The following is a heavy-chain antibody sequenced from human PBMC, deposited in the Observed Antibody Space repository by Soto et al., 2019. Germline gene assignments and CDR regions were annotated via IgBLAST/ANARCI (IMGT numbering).Heavy chain of an antibody. D-gene: IGHD5-18*01. Sequence: ESWGGVVQPGRSLRLSCAASGFTFSSYGMHWVRQAPGKGLEWVAVISYDGSNKYYADSVKGRFTISRDNSKNTLYLQMNSLRAEDTAVYYCARAFSDTAYYWGQGSLVTVSS. V-gene: IGHV3-30*03. CDR3: ARAFSDTAYY. CDR2: ISYDGSNK. J-gene: IGHJ4*02. CDR1: GFTFSSYG.